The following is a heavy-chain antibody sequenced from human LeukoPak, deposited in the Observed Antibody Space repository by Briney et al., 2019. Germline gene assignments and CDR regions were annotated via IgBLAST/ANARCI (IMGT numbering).Heavy chain of an antibody. Sequence: SETLSLTCTVSGGSISSYYWSWIRQPPGKGLEWIGYTYYSGSTNYNPSLKSRVTISVDTSKNQFSLKLSSVTAADTAVYYCARESDFWSGYYYDAFDIWGQGTMVTVSS. CDR3: ARESDFWSGYYYDAFDI. CDR1: GGSISSYY. D-gene: IGHD3-3*01. J-gene: IGHJ3*02. V-gene: IGHV4-59*01. CDR2: TYYSGST.